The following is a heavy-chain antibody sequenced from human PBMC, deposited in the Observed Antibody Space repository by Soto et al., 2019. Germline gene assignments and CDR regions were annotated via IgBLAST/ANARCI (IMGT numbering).Heavy chain of an antibody. V-gene: IGHV4-4*02. CDR3: VSNGYYSMGV. Sequence: SETLSLTCVVSGVSIRNNYWWSWVCQSLGKGLEWIGEIHHSGSPNYNPSLRSRVTISVDKSKNQLSLELTAVTGADTAVYFCVSNGYYSMGVWGQGTTVTVSS. CDR1: GVSIRNNYW. D-gene: IGHD3-3*01. J-gene: IGHJ6*02. CDR2: IHHSGSP.